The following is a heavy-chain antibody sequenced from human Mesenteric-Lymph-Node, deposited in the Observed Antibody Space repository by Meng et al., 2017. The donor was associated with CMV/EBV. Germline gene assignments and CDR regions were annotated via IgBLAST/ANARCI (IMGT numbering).Heavy chain of an antibody. D-gene: IGHD3-22*01. V-gene: IGHV4-39*07. CDR2: IYYSGST. J-gene: IGHJ6*02. CDR3: TRDPCGYSSGYYVFGMDL. CDR1: GGSISSSSYY. Sequence: SETLSLTCTVSGGSISSSSYYWGWIRQPPGKGLEWIGNIYYSGSTYYNPALKGRVTISVDTSKNQFSLKLSSVTAADTAVYYCTRDPCGYSSGYYVFGMDLWGQGTMVTVSS.